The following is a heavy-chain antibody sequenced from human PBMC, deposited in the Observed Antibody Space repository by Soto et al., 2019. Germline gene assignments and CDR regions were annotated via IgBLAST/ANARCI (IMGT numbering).Heavy chain of an antibody. CDR3: ARDQDDYVWGSYRPGRDAFDI. CDR2: IIPIFGTA. CDR1: GGTFSSYA. V-gene: IGHV1-69*01. J-gene: IGHJ3*02. D-gene: IGHD3-16*02. Sequence: QVQLVQSGAEVKKPGSSVKVSCKASGGTFSSYAISWVRQAPGQGLEWMGGIIPIFGTANYAQKFQGRVTITADESKSTAYMELSSLRSEDTAVYYCARDQDDYVWGSYRPGRDAFDIWGQGTMVTVSS.